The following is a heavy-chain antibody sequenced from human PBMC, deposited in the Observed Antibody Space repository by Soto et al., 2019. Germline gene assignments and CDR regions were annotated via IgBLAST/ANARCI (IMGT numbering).Heavy chain of an antibody. D-gene: IGHD1-26*01. CDR3: ARDWSGEMNRFADS. CDR2: VSTYSPKT. J-gene: IGHJ4*02. Sequence: QVQLVQSGAEVKKPGASVKVSCKASGYTFASYGISWLRQAPGQGLEWLGWVSTYSPKTVYAQKFQGRVTMTTDTSTTTAYMELTSLTSNDTAVYYCARDWSGEMNRFADSWGPGTLVTVSS. CDR1: GYTFASYG. V-gene: IGHV1-18*01.